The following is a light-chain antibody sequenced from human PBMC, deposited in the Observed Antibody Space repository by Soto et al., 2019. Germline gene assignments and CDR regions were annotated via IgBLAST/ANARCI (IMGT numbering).Light chain of an antibody. CDR2: AAS. CDR3: QQYHNWPVT. J-gene: IGKJ3*01. V-gene: IGKV3-15*01. Sequence: EIVMTQSPAILSVSTGESATLSCRASQSISGNLAWYQQKPCQAPRLLIYAASVRATGIPARFSGSGSGTEFTLPISSLQSDDVAVSYCQQYHNWPVTFGPGTKVYI. CDR1: QSISGN.